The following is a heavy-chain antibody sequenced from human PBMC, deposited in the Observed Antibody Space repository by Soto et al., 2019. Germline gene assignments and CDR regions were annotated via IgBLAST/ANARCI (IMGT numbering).Heavy chain of an antibody. CDR3: ARVRVGQQMDV. V-gene: IGHV3-48*03. J-gene: IGHJ6*02. Sequence: EVQLVESEGGLVQPGGSLRLSCAASGFTFSTYEMNWVRQAPGEGLEWVSYISSSGRTIYYADSVKGRFTISRDNAKNSLYLQMNSLRAEDTAVYYCARVRVGQQMDVWGQGTTVTVSS. CDR1: GFTFSTYE. D-gene: IGHD6-13*01. CDR2: ISSSGRTI.